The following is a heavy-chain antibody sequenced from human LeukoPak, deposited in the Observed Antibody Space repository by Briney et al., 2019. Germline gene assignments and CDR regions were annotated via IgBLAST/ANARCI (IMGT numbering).Heavy chain of an antibody. J-gene: IGHJ4*02. Sequence: PSETLSLTCTVSGGSISSYYWSWLRQPPGKGVEWIGYIYYSGSTNYNPSLKSRVTISVDTSKNQFSLKLSSVTAADTAVYYCARERRVGDFDYWGQGTLVTVSS. D-gene: IGHD2-15*01. CDR3: ARERRVGDFDY. CDR1: GGSISSYY. V-gene: IGHV4-59*01. CDR2: IYYSGST.